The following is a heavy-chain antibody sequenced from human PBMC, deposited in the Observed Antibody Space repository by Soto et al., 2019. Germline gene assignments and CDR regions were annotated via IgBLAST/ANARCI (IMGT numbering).Heavy chain of an antibody. D-gene: IGHD1-26*01. V-gene: IGHV1-69*13. CDR2: IIPIFGTA. J-gene: IGHJ4*02. CDR3: ARGWMGSGSPNYYFDY. CDR1: GGTFSSYA. Sequence: SVKVSCKASGGTFSSYAISWVRQAPGQGLEWMGGIIPIFGTANYAQKFQGRVTITADESTSTAYMELSSLRSEDTAVYYCARGWMGSGSPNYYFDYWGQGTLVTVSS.